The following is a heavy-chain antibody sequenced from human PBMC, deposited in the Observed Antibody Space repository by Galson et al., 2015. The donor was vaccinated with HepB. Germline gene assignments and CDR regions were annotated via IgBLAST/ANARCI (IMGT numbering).Heavy chain of an antibody. D-gene: IGHD6-19*01. J-gene: IGHJ6*02. CDR3: AKDKQWLSYYYYGIDV. Sequence: SLRLSCAASGFTFSSYGMHWVRRAPGKGLEWVAVISYDGSNKYYADSVKGRFTISRDNSKNTLYLQMNSLRAEDTAVYYCAKDKQWLSYYYYGIDVWGQGTTVTVSS. CDR1: GFTFSSYG. V-gene: IGHV3-30*18. CDR2: ISYDGSNK.